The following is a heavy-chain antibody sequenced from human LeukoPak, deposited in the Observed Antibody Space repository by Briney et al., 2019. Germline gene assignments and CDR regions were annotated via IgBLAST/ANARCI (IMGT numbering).Heavy chain of an antibody. CDR2: IKQDGSEK. CDR1: GFTFSNYW. J-gene: IGHJ4*02. Sequence: GGSLRLSCAASGFTFSNYWMSWVRQAPGKGLEWVANIKQDGSEKSYVGSVTGRFTISRDNAKNSLYMQMNSLRAEDTAVYYCVRQRRYCSGDSCYQRTFDYRGQGTLVTVSS. CDR3: VRQRRYCSGDSCYQRTFDY. D-gene: IGHD2-15*01. V-gene: IGHV3-7*01.